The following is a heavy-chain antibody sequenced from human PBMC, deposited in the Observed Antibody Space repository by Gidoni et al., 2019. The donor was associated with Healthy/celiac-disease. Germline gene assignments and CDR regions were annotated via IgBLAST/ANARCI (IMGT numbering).Heavy chain of an antibody. CDR1: GFTFGDYA. CDR3: TRATWEVGATGVLGY. D-gene: IGHD1-26*01. Sequence: EVQLVESGGGLVQPGRSLRLSCTASGFTFGDYAMSWFRQAPGKGLEWVGFIRSKAYGGTTDYAASVKGRFTISRDDSKSIAYLQMNGLKTEDTAVYYCTRATWEVGATGVLGYWGQGTLVTVSS. J-gene: IGHJ4*02. V-gene: IGHV3-49*03. CDR2: IRSKAYGGTT.